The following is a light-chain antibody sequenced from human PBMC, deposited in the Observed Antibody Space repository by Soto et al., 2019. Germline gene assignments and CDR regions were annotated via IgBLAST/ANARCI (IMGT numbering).Light chain of an antibody. Sequence: EIVLTQSPGTLSLSPGERATLSCRASQSVSSSYLAWYQQKPGQAPRLLIYGVSSRATGIPDRFSGSGSGTDFTLTISRLEPEDFAVYYCQQYGSSSTWTFGQGTKVDIK. CDR3: QQYGSSSTWT. V-gene: IGKV3-20*01. CDR2: GVS. J-gene: IGKJ1*01. CDR1: QSVSSSY.